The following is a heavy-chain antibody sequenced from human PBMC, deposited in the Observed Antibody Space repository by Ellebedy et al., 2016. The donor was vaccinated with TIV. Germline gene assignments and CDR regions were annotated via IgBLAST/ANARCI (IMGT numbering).Heavy chain of an antibody. CDR2: IYSAGNT. CDR1: GFTISSNY. J-gene: IGHJ4*02. Sequence: GGSLRLSCVVSGFTISSNYMSWVRQAPGKGLEWVSIIYSAGNTYYADSAKGRFTISRDTSKNTLYLQLNRLRGEDTAVYYCARVDLGLAFHYWGRGALVTVSS. D-gene: IGHD1-26*01. CDR3: ARVDLGLAFHY. V-gene: IGHV3-53*01.